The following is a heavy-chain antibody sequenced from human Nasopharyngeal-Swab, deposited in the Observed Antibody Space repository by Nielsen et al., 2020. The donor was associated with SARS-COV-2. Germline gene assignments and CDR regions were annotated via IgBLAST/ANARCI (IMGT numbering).Heavy chain of an antibody. Sequence: GESLKISCAASGFTFSSYSMNWVRQAPGKGLEWVSSISSSSSYIYYADSVKGRFTISRDNAKNSLYLQMNSLRAEDTAVYYCARSGELRSLEWLNTRPDYWGQGTLVTVSS. V-gene: IGHV3-21*01. J-gene: IGHJ4*02. CDR1: GFTFSSYS. D-gene: IGHD3-3*01. CDR3: ARSGELRSLEWLNTRPDY. CDR2: ISSSSSYI.